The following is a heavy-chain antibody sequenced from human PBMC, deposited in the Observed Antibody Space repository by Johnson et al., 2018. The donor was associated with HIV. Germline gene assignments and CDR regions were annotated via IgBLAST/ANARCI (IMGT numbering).Heavy chain of an antibody. CDR1: GFTFSSYA. J-gene: IGHJ3*02. CDR3: AKGGANDAFDI. CDR2: ISYDGTNK. V-gene: IGHV3-30*04. D-gene: IGHD3-16*01. Sequence: QVQLVESGGGVVQPGRSLRLSCAASGFTFSSYAMHWVRQAPGKGLEWVAVISYDGTNKYYADSVKGRFTISRDNSKTTLYLQMNSLRAEDTAVYYCAKGGANDAFDIWGQGTMVTVSS.